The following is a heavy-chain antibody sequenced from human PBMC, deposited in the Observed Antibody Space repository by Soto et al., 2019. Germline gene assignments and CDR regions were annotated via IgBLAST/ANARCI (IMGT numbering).Heavy chain of an antibody. V-gene: IGHV4-39*01. Sequence: PSETLSLTCTVSGGSISSSNYYWGWIRQPPGKGLEWIGSIYYSGSTYYNPSLKSRVTISVDTSKNQFSLKLSSVTAADTAVYYCARHVTTVTSRYFDYWGQGTLVTVSS. J-gene: IGHJ4*02. D-gene: IGHD4-17*01. CDR3: ARHVTTVTSRYFDY. CDR2: IYYSGST. CDR1: GGSISSSNYY.